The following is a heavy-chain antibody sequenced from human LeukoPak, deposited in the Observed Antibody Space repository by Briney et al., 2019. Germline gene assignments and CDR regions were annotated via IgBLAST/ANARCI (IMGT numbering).Heavy chain of an antibody. Sequence: GGSLRLSCAASGFTFSSYAMSWVRQAPGKGLEWVAFIRYDGSNKYYADSVKGRFTISRDNSKNTLYLQMNSLRAEDTAVYYCAKDGNYYGSANMDVWGKGTTVTISS. CDR2: IRYDGSNK. CDR3: AKDGNYYGSANMDV. J-gene: IGHJ6*03. V-gene: IGHV3-30*02. D-gene: IGHD3-10*01. CDR1: GFTFSSYA.